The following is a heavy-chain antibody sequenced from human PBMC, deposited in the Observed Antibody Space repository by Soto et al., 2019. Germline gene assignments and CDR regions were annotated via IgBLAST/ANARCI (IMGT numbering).Heavy chain of an antibody. J-gene: IGHJ4*02. CDR2: INTDGSDT. CDR1: GFTFSNYW. D-gene: IGHD3-22*01. V-gene: IGHV3-74*01. CDR3: ARTGYYYDTRGYDFDY. Sequence: PGGSLRLSCAASGFTFSNYWMHWVRQAPGKGLVWVSHINTDGSDTTYAGSVKGRFAISRDNAKNTLYLQMNSLRAEDTAVYYCARTGYYYDTRGYDFDYWGQGILVTVS.